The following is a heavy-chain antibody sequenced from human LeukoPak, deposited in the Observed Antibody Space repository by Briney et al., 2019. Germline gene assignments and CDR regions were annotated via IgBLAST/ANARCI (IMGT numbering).Heavy chain of an antibody. D-gene: IGHD5-18*01. CDR3: AKDPLYSYGIPLKDAGGFDP. CDR1: GFTFSSYG. J-gene: IGHJ5*02. CDR2: IRYDGSNK. Sequence: GGSLRLSCAASGFTFSSYGMHWVRQAPGKGLEWVAFIRYDGSNKYYADSVKGRFTISRDNSKNTLYLQMNSLRAEDTAVYYCAKDPLYSYGIPLKDAGGFDPWGQGTLVTVSS. V-gene: IGHV3-30*02.